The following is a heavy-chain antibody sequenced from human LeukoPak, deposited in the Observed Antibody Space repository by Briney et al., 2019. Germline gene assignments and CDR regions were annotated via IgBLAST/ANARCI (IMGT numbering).Heavy chain of an antibody. Sequence: PGGSLRLSCAASGFTSSAYWMHWVRQAPGKGLVWVSRINSDGSSTSYADSVKGRFTISRDNAKNTLYLQMNSLRAEDTAVYYCARVGSSGRYAFDIWGQGTMVTVSS. CDR1: GFTSSAYW. J-gene: IGHJ3*02. D-gene: IGHD6-19*01. V-gene: IGHV3-74*01. CDR2: INSDGSST. CDR3: ARVGSSGRYAFDI.